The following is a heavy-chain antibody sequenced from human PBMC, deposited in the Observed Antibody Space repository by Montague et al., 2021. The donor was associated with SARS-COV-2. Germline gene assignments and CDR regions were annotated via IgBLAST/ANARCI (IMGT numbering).Heavy chain of an antibody. CDR3: ASHLPERSFGAGSHLGCMDL. CDR2: IYHSGST. Sequence: SETLSLTCTVYGGSFSGYYWSWIRQPPGKGLEWIGDIYHSGSTNYNPSLKSRVTISVDTSKNQFSLKLTSVTAADTAVYYCASHLPERSFGAGSHLGCMDLWGQGTLVTVSS. D-gene: IGHD2-8*01. J-gene: IGHJ5*02. CDR1: GGSFSGYY. V-gene: IGHV4-59*08.